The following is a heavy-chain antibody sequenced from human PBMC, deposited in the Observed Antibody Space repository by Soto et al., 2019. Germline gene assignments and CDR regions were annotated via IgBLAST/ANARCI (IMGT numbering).Heavy chain of an antibody. Sequence: SETLSLTCAVYGGSFSGYYWSWLRQPPGKGLEWIGEINHSGSTNYNPSLKSRVTISVDTSKNQFSLKLSSVTAADTAVYYCARLKVRLVLIQYPMVYFDYWGQGTLVTVSS. CDR3: ARLKVRLVLIQYPMVYFDY. J-gene: IGHJ4*02. CDR1: GGSFSGYY. CDR2: INHSGST. V-gene: IGHV4-34*01. D-gene: IGHD6-19*01.